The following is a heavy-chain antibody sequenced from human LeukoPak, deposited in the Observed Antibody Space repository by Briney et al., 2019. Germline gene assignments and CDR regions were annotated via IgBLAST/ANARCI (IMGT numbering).Heavy chain of an antibody. CDR1: GGSISSYY. Sequence: SEALSLTCTVSGGSISSYYWSWIRQPPGKGLEWIGSIYYSGSTYYNPSLKSRVTISVDTSKNQFSLKLSSVTAADTAVYYCARDSRSGYIPWGQGTLVTVSS. CDR3: ARDSRSGYIP. CDR2: IYYSGST. J-gene: IGHJ5*02. D-gene: IGHD3-22*01. V-gene: IGHV4-39*07.